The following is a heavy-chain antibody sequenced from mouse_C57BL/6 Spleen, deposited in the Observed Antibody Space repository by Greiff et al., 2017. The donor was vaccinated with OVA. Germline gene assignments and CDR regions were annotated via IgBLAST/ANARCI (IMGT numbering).Heavy chain of an antibody. CDR1: GFPFSDYG. Sequence: EVKLMESGGGLVKPGGSLKLSCAASGFPFSDYGLHWVRQAPEKGLAWVAYISSGSSTIYYADTVKGRFTISSDKAKNTLFLQMTSLRSEDTAMYYCAGGADYAMDYWGQGTSVTGSS. V-gene: IGHV5-17*01. CDR2: ISSGSSTI. J-gene: IGHJ4*01. CDR3: AGGADYAMDY.